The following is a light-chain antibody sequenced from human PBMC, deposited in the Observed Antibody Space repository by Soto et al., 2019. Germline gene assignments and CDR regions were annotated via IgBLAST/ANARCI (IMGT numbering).Light chain of an antibody. V-gene: IGKV1-33*01. Sequence: DLQMTQSPSSLSAFVGDRVTITCQASQDISNFLNWYQQKPGKAPKLLIYDASNLEIGVSSRFRGSGSGTHFTFTISSLRPEDVATYYCQQYDNLPLTFGGGTKVEIK. CDR3: QQYDNLPLT. CDR1: QDISNF. J-gene: IGKJ4*01. CDR2: DAS.